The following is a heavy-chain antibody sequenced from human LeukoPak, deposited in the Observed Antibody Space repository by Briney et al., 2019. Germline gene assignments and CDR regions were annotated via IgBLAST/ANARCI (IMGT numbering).Heavy chain of an antibody. CDR3: ARGLDGSFDY. V-gene: IGHV3-74*01. Sequence: GSLRLSCAASGLTFSSYWMHWVRQAPGKGLVWVSRIYIDGSSTSYADSVKGRFTISRDNAKNTLYLQMNSLRDEDTAVYYCARGLDGSFDYWGLGTLVTVSS. J-gene: IGHJ4*02. CDR2: IYIDGSST. D-gene: IGHD1-14*01. CDR1: GLTFSSYW.